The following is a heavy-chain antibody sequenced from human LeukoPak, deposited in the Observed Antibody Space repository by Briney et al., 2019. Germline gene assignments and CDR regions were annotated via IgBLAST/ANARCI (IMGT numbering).Heavy chain of an antibody. D-gene: IGHD3-10*01. CDR3: ARELLWFGEDYYGMDV. CDR2: ISSSSSYI. Sequence: GGSLRLSCAASGFTFSSYSMNWVRQAPGKGLAWVSSISSSSSYIYYADSVKGRFTISRDNAKNSLYLQMNSLRAEDTAVYYCARELLWFGEDYYGMDVWGKGTTVTVSS. CDR1: GFTFSSYS. V-gene: IGHV3-21*01. J-gene: IGHJ6*04.